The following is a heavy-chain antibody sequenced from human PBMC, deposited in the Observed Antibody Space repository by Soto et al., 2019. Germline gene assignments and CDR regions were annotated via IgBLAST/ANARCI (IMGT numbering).Heavy chain of an antibody. CDR3: ARDSWAYYYDSSGSARAFDI. CDR1: GGTFSSYA. CDR2: IIPIFGTA. Sequence: ASVKVSCKASGGTFSSYAISWVRQAPGQGLEWMGGIIPIFGTANYAQKFQGRVTITADESTSTAYMELSSLRSEDTAVYYCARDSWAYYYDSSGSARAFDIWGQGTMVTVSS. J-gene: IGHJ3*02. V-gene: IGHV1-69*13. D-gene: IGHD3-22*01.